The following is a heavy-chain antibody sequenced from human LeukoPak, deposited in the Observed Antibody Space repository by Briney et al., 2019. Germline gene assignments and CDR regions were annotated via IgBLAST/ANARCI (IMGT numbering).Heavy chain of an antibody. CDR1: GGTFSIYA. CDR3: ARGRFHNYPIVVVRGLGY. Sequence: ASVKVSCKASGGTFSIYAISWVRQAPGQGLEWMGWMNPNSGNTGYAQKFQGRVTMTRNTSISTAYMELSSLRSEDTAVYYCARGRFHNYPIVVVRGLGYWGQGTLVTVSS. D-gene: IGHD3-22*01. V-gene: IGHV1-8*02. J-gene: IGHJ4*02. CDR2: MNPNSGNT.